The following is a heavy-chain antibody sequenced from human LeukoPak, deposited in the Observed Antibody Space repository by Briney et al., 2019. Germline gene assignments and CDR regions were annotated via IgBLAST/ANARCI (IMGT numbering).Heavy chain of an antibody. CDR3: ARRTRELGYCSGGSCYHDAFDI. J-gene: IGHJ3*02. V-gene: IGHV1-8*02. D-gene: IGHD2-15*01. Sequence: GASVKVSCKASGYTFTSYGINWVRQATGQGLEWMGWMNPNSGNTGYAQKFQGRVTMIRNTSISTAYMELSSLRSEDTAVYYCARRTRELGYCSGGSCYHDAFDIWGQGTMVTVSS. CDR2: MNPNSGNT. CDR1: GYTFTSYG.